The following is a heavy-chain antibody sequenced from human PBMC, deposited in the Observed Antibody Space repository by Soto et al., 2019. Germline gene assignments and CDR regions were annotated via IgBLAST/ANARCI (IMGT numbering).Heavy chain of an antibody. CDR2: ISGSGGST. Sequence: SLRLSCAASGFTFSSYAMSWVRQAPGKGLEWVSAISGSGGSTYYADSVKGRFTISRDNSKNTQYLQMNSLRAEDTAVYYCAKDSGYDPYYYYYMDVWGKGTTVTV. CDR1: GFTFSSYA. V-gene: IGHV3-23*01. D-gene: IGHD5-12*01. CDR3: AKDSGYDPYYYYYMDV. J-gene: IGHJ6*03.